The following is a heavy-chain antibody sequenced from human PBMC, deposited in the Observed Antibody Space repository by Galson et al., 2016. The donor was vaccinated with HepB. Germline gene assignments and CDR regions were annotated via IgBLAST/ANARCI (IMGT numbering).Heavy chain of an antibody. Sequence: SLRLSCAASGFTFSSYAMNWVRQPPGKGLEWVSSISGSGGTTYYAASLKGRLTISRDNSKSTLYLQMNSLRAEDTAVYYCGKGAYSLPGNFQHWGQGTLVTVSS. CDR2: ISGSGGTT. CDR3: GKGAYSLPGNFQH. D-gene: IGHD1-14*01. CDR1: GFTFSSYA. V-gene: IGHV3-23*01. J-gene: IGHJ1*01.